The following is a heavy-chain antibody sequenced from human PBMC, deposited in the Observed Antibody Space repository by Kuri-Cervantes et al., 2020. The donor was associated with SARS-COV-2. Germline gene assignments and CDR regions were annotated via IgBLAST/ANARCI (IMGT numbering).Heavy chain of an antibody. V-gene: IGHV3-23*01. CDR3: ARGEYDFWSGKSFDY. D-gene: IGHD3-3*01. CDR1: GFTFSSYA. CDR2: ISAAGGTT. Sequence: GESLKISCAASGFTFSSYAMSWVRQAPGKGLEWVSAISAAGGTTYYADSVKGRFTMSRDNSENTLYLQMNSLRAEDTAVYYCARGEYDFWSGKSFDYWGQGTLVTVSS. J-gene: IGHJ4*02.